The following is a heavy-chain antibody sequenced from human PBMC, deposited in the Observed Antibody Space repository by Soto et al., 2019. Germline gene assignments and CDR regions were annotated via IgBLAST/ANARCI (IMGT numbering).Heavy chain of an antibody. CDR1: GFTFRDSY. CDR3: ARYARVPDS. V-gene: IGHV3-11*05. Sequence: QVQLVESGGGLVKPGGSLRLSCAASGFTFRDSYMSWVRQAPGKGPEYLSYISGSSTDIKYADSVTGRFTISRDNAKNSLYLEMNSLRAEDTAMYYCARYARVPDSWGQGTLVTVSS. CDR2: ISGSSTDI. J-gene: IGHJ5*01.